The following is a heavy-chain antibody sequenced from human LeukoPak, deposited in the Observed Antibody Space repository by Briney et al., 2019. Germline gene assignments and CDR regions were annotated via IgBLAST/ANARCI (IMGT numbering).Heavy chain of an antibody. CDR3: ARAPSIAMFDY. CDR2: TYYSGST. V-gene: IGHV4-59*01. Sequence: SETLSLTCTVSGGSISSYYWSWIRQPPGKGLEWIGYTYYSGSTNYNPSLKSRVTISVDTSKNQFSLKLSSVTAADTAVYYCARAPSIAMFDYWGQGTLVTVSS. D-gene: IGHD6-6*01. J-gene: IGHJ4*02. CDR1: GGSISSYY.